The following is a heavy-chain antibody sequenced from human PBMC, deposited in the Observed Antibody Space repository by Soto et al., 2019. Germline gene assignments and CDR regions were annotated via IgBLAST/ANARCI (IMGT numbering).Heavy chain of an antibody. CDR2: INYSGRT. J-gene: IGHJ5*02. V-gene: IGHV4-31*01. Sequence: QVQLQESGPGLVKPSQTLSLTCTVSGGSISSGGYYWSWIRQHPGKGLEWIGHINYSGRTYYNSSLKILVSISVDTSKNQFSLKLSSVTAADTAIYYCARDYNRRPVGWFDPWGQGTLVTVSS. CDR3: ARDYNRRPVGWFDP. D-gene: IGHD3-10*01. CDR1: GGSISSGGYY.